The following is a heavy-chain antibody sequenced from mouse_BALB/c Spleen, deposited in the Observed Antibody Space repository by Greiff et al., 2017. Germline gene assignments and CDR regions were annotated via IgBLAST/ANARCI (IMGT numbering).Heavy chain of an antibody. CDR1: GYAFTNYL. J-gene: IGHJ3*01. V-gene: IGHV1-54*01. D-gene: IGHD1-1*01. CDR2: INPGSGGT. CDR3: ARSTLLRSLAY. Sequence: VQLQESGAELVRPGTSVKVSCKASGYAFTNYLIEWVKQRPGQGLEWIGVINPGSGGTNYNEKFKGKATLTADKSSSTAYMQLSSLTSDDSAVYFCARSTLLRSLAYWGQGTLVTVSA.